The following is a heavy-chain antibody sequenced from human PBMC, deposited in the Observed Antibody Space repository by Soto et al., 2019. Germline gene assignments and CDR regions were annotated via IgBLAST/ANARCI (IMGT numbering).Heavy chain of an antibody. V-gene: IGHV3-21*01. D-gene: IGHD2-21*01. CDR3: ARDHRLAHGPNYYYYYMDV. J-gene: IGHJ6*03. CDR2: ISSSSSYI. CDR1: GFTFSSYS. Sequence: GGSLRLSCAASGFTFSSYSMNWVRQAPGKGLEWVSSISSSSSYIYYADSVKGRFTISRDNAKNSLYLQMNSLRAEDTAVYYCARDHRLAHGPNYYYYYMDVWGKGTTVTVSS.